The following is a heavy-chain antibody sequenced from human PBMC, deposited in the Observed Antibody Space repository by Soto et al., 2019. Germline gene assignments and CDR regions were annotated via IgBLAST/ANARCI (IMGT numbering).Heavy chain of an antibody. CDR3: ARHQRLLRFGEESKWFDP. Sequence: SETLSLTCTVSGGSISSYYWSWIRQPPGKGLEWIGYIYYSGSTNYNPSLKSRVTISVDTSKNQFSLKLSSVTAADTAVYYCARHQRLLRFGEESKWFDPWGQGTLVTVSS. D-gene: IGHD3-10*01. CDR1: GGSISSYY. CDR2: IYYSGST. J-gene: IGHJ5*02. V-gene: IGHV4-59*08.